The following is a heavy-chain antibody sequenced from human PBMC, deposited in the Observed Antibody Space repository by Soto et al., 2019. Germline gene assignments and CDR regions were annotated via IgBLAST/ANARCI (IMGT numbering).Heavy chain of an antibody. CDR1: GGTFSSYA. CDR3: ARAPMYYYDSSGYSWFDP. Sequence: SVKVSCKASGGTFSSYAISWVRQAPGQGLEWMGGIIPIFGTANYAQKFQGRVTITADESTSTAYMELSSLRSEDTAVYYCARAPMYYYDSSGYSWFDPWGQGTLVTVSS. V-gene: IGHV1-69*13. J-gene: IGHJ5*02. D-gene: IGHD3-22*01. CDR2: IIPIFGTA.